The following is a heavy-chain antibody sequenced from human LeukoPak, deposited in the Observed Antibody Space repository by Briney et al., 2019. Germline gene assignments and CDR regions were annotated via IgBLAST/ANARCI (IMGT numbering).Heavy chain of an antibody. D-gene: IGHD3-22*01. J-gene: IGHJ3*01. Sequence: SETLSLTWAVYGGPLTAYYWSWIRQSPDKGLEWIGEINHRGSTNSNSSLKSQLTISADTSKNQFSLHLSSVTAADTAVYYCAKVYSSSPQDAFDVWGQGTMVTVSS. CDR2: INHRGST. V-gene: IGHV4-34*01. CDR1: GGPLTAYY. CDR3: AKVYSSSPQDAFDV.